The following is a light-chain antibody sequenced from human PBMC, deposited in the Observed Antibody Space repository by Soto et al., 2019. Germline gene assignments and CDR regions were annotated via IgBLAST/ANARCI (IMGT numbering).Light chain of an antibody. CDR3: SSYTSSSPRLV. CDR1: SSDVGGYNY. CDR2: DVN. J-gene: IGLJ3*02. V-gene: IGLV2-14*03. Sequence: QSALTQPASVSGSLGQSITISCTGTSSDVGGYNYVSWYQHHPDKAPKLMIFDVNNRPSGISSRFSGSKSGNTASLTISGLQAEDEAAYYCSSYTSSSPRLVFGGGTKLTVL.